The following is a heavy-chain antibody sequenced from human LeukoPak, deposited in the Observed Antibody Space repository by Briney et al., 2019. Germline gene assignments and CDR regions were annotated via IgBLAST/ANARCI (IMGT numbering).Heavy chain of an antibody. J-gene: IGHJ6*03. D-gene: IGHD5-12*01. CDR3: ARDAIVGYSGYDFLYYYMDV. CDR2: IKQDGSEK. CDR1: GFTFSSYW. V-gene: IGHV3-7*01. Sequence: GGSLRLSCAASGFTFSSYWMSWVRQAPGKGLEWVANIKQDGSEKYYVDSVKDRFTISRDNAKNSLYLQMNSLRAEDTAVYYCARDAIVGYSGYDFLYYYMDVWAKGTTVTVSS.